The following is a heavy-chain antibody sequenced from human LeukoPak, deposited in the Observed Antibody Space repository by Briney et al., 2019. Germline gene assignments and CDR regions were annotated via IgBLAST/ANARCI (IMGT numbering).Heavy chain of an antibody. CDR3: ARGQGHNWFDT. Sequence: GASVKVSCTASGYTFTTYDINWVRQATGQGLEWMGWMNPNSGNTGYAQKFQGRVTMTRNTSITTAYMELSGLRSEDTAVYYCARGQGHNWFDTWGQGTLVTVSS. CDR2: MNPNSGNT. J-gene: IGHJ5*02. V-gene: IGHV1-8*01. CDR1: GYTFTTYD.